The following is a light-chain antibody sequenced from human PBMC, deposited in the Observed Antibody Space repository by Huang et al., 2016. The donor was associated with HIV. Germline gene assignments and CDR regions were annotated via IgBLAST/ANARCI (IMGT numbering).Light chain of an antibody. CDR2: DAS. Sequence: DIVLTQSPATLSLSPGERATVSCRASPGVSTFLAWYQHKPGQAPRLLIFDASNRASGVPARFSGTGSGTDFTLTISSLEPSDVAVYYCQQHSYWPITFGRGTRLEI. J-gene: IGKJ5*01. CDR1: PGVSTF. CDR3: QQHSYWPIT. V-gene: IGKV3-11*01.